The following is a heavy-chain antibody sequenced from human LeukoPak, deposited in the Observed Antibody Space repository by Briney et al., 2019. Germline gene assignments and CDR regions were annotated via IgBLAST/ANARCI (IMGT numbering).Heavy chain of an antibody. CDR1: GFTFRDYW. CDR3: VRDWDHFDFDS. Sequence: GESLRLSCAASGFTFRDYWMPWIRQAPGKGLVWVSRIKGDGSHTIYADSVKGRFTISRDNAKNTLYLQMKSLRVEDTALYYCVRDWDHFDFDSWGQGTLVTVSS. J-gene: IGHJ5*01. D-gene: IGHD1-26*01. V-gene: IGHV3-74*01. CDR2: IKGDGSHT.